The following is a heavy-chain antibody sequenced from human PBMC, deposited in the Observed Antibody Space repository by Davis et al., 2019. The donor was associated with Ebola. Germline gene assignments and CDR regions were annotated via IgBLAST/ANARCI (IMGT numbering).Heavy chain of an antibody. CDR1: GYTFTSYG. D-gene: IGHD1-7*01. CDR2: ISAYNGNT. CDR3: ARGYNWNYGRYYYYYGMDV. V-gene: IGHV1-18*01. J-gene: IGHJ6*02. Sequence: AASVKVSCKASGYTFTSYGISWVRQAPGQGLEWMGWISAYNGNTNYAQKLQGRVTMTTDTSTSTAYMELRSLRSDDTAVYYCARGYNWNYGRYYYYYGMDVWGQGTTVTVSS.